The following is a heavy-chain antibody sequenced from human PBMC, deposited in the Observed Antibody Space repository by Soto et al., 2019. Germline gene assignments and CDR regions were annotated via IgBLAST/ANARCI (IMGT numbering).Heavy chain of an antibody. J-gene: IGHJ5*02. CDR3: APYWNRNWFDP. D-gene: IGHD1-1*01. V-gene: IGHV2-26*01. Sequence: SGPTLVNPTETLTLTCTVSGLSLSNGKLGVSWIRQPPGKALEWLAHIFSSDDKSYSTSLRSRLSISKDTSRSQVVLTMTNLDPMDSATYYCAPYWNRNWFDPWGQGTLVTVSS. CDR1: GLSLSNGKLG. CDR2: IFSSDDK.